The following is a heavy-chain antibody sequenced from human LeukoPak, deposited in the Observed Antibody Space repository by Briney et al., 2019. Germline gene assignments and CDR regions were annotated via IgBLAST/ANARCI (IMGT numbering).Heavy chain of an antibody. CDR3: AKRADGCSGVSCYYYYMDV. V-gene: IGHV3-48*03. CDR1: GFSISTYE. Sequence: GGSLRLSCAASGFSISTYEMNWVRQAPGKGLELVSYISSDGSKTWYGDSVKGRFTISRDSAKNSVYLQMNSLRVEDTAIDYCAKRADGCSGVSCYYYYMDVWGKGTTVTVSS. D-gene: IGHD2-15*01. J-gene: IGHJ6*03. CDR2: ISSDGSKT.